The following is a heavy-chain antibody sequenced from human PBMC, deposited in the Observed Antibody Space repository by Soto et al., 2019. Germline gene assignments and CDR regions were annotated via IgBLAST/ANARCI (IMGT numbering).Heavy chain of an antibody. D-gene: IGHD6-19*01. Sequence: EVQLVESGGGLVKPGGSLRLSCAASGFTFSSYSMNWVRQAPGKGLEWVSSISSSSSYIYYADSVKGRFTISRDNAKNSLYVQMNSLRAEDTAVYYCARDHGEAVGGIDYWGQGTLVTVSS. CDR2: ISSSSSYI. CDR1: GFTFSSYS. CDR3: ARDHGEAVGGIDY. V-gene: IGHV3-21*01. J-gene: IGHJ4*02.